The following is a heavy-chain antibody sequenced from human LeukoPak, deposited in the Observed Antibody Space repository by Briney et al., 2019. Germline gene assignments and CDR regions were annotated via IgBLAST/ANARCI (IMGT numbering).Heavy chain of an antibody. J-gene: IGHJ4*02. V-gene: IGHV4-59*08. CDR3: ARGGIPDY. Sequence: SETLSLTCTVSGGSISSYYWSGIRQPPGKGLEWIGYIYYSGSTNYNPSLKSRVTISVDTSKNQFSLKLSSVTAADTAVYYCARGGIPDYWGQGILVTVSS. D-gene: IGHD2-21*01. CDR1: GGSISSYY. CDR2: IYYSGST.